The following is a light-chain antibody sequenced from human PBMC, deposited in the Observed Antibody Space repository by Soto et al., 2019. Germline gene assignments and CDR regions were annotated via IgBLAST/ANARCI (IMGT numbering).Light chain of an antibody. CDR3: SSYTTTSTYV. CDR1: SSDVGGYDY. CDR2: EVT. V-gene: IGLV2-14*01. Sequence: QSALTQPASVSGSPGQTITISCTGTSSDVGGYDYVSWYQQHPDKAPRFMIYEVTNRPSGVSHRFSGSKSGNTASLTISGLQAEDEADYYCSSYTTTSTYVFGTVTKVTVL. J-gene: IGLJ1*01.